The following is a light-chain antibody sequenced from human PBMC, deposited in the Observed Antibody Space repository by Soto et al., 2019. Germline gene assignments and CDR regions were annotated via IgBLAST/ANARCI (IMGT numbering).Light chain of an antibody. CDR3: QSYGTGLSGLYV. CDR1: NSNIGAGRD. Sequence: QSVLTQPPSVSGAPGQRVTISCTGSNSNIGAGRDVHWYQQLPGTAPKFLISGSNHRPSGVPDRFSVSKSGASAFLAIAGLRADDEGDYFCQSYGTGLSGLYVFGTGTKVTVL. J-gene: IGLJ1*01. CDR2: GSN. V-gene: IGLV1-40*01.